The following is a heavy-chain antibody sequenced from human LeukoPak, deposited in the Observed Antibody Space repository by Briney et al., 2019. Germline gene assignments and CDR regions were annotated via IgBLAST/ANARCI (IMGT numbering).Heavy chain of an antibody. D-gene: IGHD4-17*01. V-gene: IGHV5-51*01. J-gene: IGHJ6*02. Sequence: GESLKISCKASGYSFTSYWIGWVRQLPGKGLEWMGNIYPGDSDTRYSPSFPGQVTISADKSISTAYLQWSSLKASGTAMYYCTATVTTGPYYYYGMDVWGQGTTVTVSS. CDR1: GYSFTSYW. CDR2: IYPGDSDT. CDR3: TATVTTGPYYYYGMDV.